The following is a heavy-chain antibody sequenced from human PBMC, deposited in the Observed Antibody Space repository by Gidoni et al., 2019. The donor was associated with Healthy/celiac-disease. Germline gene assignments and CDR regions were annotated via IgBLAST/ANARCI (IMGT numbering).Heavy chain of an antibody. CDR1: GFTFSSYA. V-gene: IGHV3-30-3*01. Sequence: QVQLVESGGGVVQPGRSLRLSCAASGFTFSSYAMHWVRQAPGKGLEWVAVISYDGSNKYYADSVKGRFTISRDNSKNTLYLQMNSLRAEDTAVYYCAREPSWGVDYFDYWGQGTLVTVSS. J-gene: IGHJ4*02. D-gene: IGHD3-16*01. CDR3: AREPSWGVDYFDY. CDR2: ISYDGSNK.